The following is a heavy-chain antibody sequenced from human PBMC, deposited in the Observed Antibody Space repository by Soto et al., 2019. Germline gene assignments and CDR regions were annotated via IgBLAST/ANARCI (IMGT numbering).Heavy chain of an antibody. CDR2: INAGNGNA. V-gene: IGHV1-3*01. D-gene: IGHD3-10*01. J-gene: IGHJ6*02. CDR3: ARVSDGYYGSGSPYYYGMDV. CDR1: GYTFTSYA. Sequence: GASVKVSCKASGYTFTSYAMHWVRQAPGQRLEWMGWINAGNGNAKYSQKFQGRVTITRDTSASTAYMVLSSLRSEDTAVYYCARVSDGYYGSGSPYYYGMDVWGQGTTVTVSS.